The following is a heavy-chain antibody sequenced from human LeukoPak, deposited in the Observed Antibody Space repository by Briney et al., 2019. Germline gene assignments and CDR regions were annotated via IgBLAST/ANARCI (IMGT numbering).Heavy chain of an antibody. Sequence: SETLSLTCTVSGGSISSSSYYWGWIRPPPGKGLEWIGSIYYSGSTYYNPSLKGRVTISVDTSKNQFSLKLSSVTAADTAVYYCAAIVVPAAPYWYFDLWGRGTLVTVSS. CDR1: GGSISSSSYY. V-gene: IGHV4-39*01. D-gene: IGHD2-2*01. CDR3: AAIVVPAAPYWYFDL. J-gene: IGHJ2*01. CDR2: IYYSGST.